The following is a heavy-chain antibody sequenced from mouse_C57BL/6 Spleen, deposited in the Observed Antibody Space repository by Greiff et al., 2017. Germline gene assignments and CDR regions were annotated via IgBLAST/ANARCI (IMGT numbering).Heavy chain of an antibody. J-gene: IGHJ4*01. CDR1: GYTFTSYW. D-gene: IGHD2-4*01. V-gene: IGHV1-52*01. Sequence: VKLQQPGAELVRPGSSVKLSCKASGYTFTSYWMHWVKQRPIQGLEWIGNIDPSDSETHYNQKFKDKATLTVDKSSSTAYMQLSSLTSEDSAVYYCAIYDYDRGYAMDYWGQGTSVTVSS. CDR3: AIYDYDRGYAMDY. CDR2: IDPSDSET.